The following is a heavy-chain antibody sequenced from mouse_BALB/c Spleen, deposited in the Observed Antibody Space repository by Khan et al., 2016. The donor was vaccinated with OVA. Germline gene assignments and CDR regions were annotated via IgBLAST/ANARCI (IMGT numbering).Heavy chain of an antibody. V-gene: IGHV1-20*02. J-gene: IGHJ2*01. Sequence: VQLQQSGPELVRPGASVKISCKASGYSFTGYFMNWVMQSHGKSLEWIGRINPHIGETFYNQRFKDKATLTLDESSSPAHFELRSLASEDSAVYYCTRIYRSDFDYWGQGTTLTVSS. D-gene: IGHD1-1*01. CDR1: GYSFTGYF. CDR3: TRIYRSDFDY. CDR2: INPHIGET.